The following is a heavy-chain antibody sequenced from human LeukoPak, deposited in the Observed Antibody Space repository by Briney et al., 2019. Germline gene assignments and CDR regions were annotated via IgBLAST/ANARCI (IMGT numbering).Heavy chain of an antibody. CDR3: ARVNYGWFDP. Sequence: SETLSLACTVSRGSIRSSYWSWIRHPPGKGLEWIGYIYFSGSTNYNPSFKSRVTISVDTSKNQFSLKLSSVTAADTALYYCARVNYGWFDPWGQGTLVTVSS. V-gene: IGHV4-59*01. J-gene: IGHJ5*02. CDR1: RGSIRSSY. D-gene: IGHD4-11*01. CDR2: IYFSGST.